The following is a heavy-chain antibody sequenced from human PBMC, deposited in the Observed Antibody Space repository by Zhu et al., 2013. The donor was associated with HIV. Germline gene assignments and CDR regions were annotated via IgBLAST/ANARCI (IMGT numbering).Heavy chain of an antibody. CDR1: GYTFSDYG. CDR2: INPRDGGT. V-gene: IGHV1-46*01. D-gene: IGHD3-10*01. J-gene: IGHJ4*02. Sequence: QVQVVQSGAEVKKPGASVKVSCKASGYTFSDYGFTWVRQAPGQGLEWMGLINPRDGGTIYAQTFQGRVTMTRDTSTSRVYMDLSSLRSEDTALYYCAREVRGSGSYSFDYWGQGTLVTVSS. CDR3: AREVRGSGSYSFDY.